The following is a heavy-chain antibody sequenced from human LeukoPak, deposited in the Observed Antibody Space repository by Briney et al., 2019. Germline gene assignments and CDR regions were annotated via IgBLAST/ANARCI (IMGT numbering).Heavy chain of an antibody. CDR2: IKQDGSEK. V-gene: IGHV3-7*01. J-gene: IGHJ6*03. CDR3: ARDASSLTGTNHYCYYYMDV. D-gene: IGHD1-7*01. Sequence: GGSLRLSCAASGFTFSSYWMSWVRQAPGKGLERVANIKQDGSEKYYVDSVKGRFTISRDNAKNSLYLQMNSLRAEDTAVYYCARDASSLTGTNHYCYYYMDVWGKGTTVTVSS. CDR1: GFTFSSYW.